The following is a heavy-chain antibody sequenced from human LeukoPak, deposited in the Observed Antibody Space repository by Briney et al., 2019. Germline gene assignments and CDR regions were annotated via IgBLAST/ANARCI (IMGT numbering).Heavy chain of an antibody. CDR3: VRWSDAHSNHANY. D-gene: IGHD4-11*01. J-gene: IGHJ4*02. CDR2: INNIQSDPGRI. Sequence: GGSLRLPCTASGFTFSNHWMHWVRQVPGKGLVWVARINNIQSDPGRIRYADAVKGRFTISRDNIRNTLYLQMNSLRVDDTAVYYCVRWSDAHSNHANYWGQGTLVTVSS. V-gene: IGHV3-74*01. CDR1: GFTFSNHW.